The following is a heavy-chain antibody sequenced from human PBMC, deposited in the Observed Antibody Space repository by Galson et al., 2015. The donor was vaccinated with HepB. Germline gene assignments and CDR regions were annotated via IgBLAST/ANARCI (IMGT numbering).Heavy chain of an antibody. CDR3: VRVASDFYPDY. Sequence: SLILSCAAAGFTFSDHYMDWVRQAPGKGLEWVGRSRNKLNSYTTEHAASVKGRFTVSRDDSKNSLYLQMNSLKTEDAAVYYCVRVASDFYPDYWGQGTLVSVSS. D-gene: IGHD2-21*01. CDR2: SRNKLNSYTT. J-gene: IGHJ4*02. V-gene: IGHV3-72*01. CDR1: GFTFSDHY.